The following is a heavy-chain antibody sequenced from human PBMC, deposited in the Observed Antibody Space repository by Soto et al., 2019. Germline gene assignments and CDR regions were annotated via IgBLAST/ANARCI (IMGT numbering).Heavy chain of an antibody. Sequence: QVQLVQSGAEVKKPGSSVKVSCKASGGTFSSYAISWVRQAPGQGLEWMGGIIPIFGTANYAQKFQGRVTMXXDXSXTTAYMELSSLRCEDTAVYYCARWVQRYEYYYGMDVWGQGTTVTVSS. CDR1: GGTFSSYA. D-gene: IGHD5-12*01. V-gene: IGHV1-69*12. CDR3: ARWVQRYEYYYGMDV. CDR2: IIPIFGTA. J-gene: IGHJ6*02.